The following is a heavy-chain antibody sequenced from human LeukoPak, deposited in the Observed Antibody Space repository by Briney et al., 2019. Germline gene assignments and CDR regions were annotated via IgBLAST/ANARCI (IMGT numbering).Heavy chain of an antibody. J-gene: IGHJ4*02. D-gene: IGHD4-23*01. Sequence: GGSLRLSCAGSGFTFSGYWMQWVRQAPGKGLVWVSRISSDGSSTTYADSVKGRFTISRDSATNTLYLQMNSLRPEDTAVFYCARGPYYRGNTIDYWGQGTLVTVSS. CDR2: ISSDGSST. V-gene: IGHV3-74*01. CDR3: ARGPYYRGNTIDY. CDR1: GFTFSGYW.